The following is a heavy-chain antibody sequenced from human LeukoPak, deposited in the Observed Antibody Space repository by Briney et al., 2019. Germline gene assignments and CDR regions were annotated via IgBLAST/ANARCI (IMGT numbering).Heavy chain of an antibody. Sequence: GGSLRLSCAASGFTFSSYSMNWVRQAPGKGLEWVSSISSSSSYIYYADSVKGRFTISRDNAKNSLYLQMNSLRAEDTAVYYCARAAMIVVVPDWGMDVCGQGTTVTVSS. CDR3: ARAAMIVVVPDWGMDV. CDR1: GFTFSSYS. CDR2: ISSSSSYI. J-gene: IGHJ6*02. V-gene: IGHV3-21*01. D-gene: IGHD3-22*01.